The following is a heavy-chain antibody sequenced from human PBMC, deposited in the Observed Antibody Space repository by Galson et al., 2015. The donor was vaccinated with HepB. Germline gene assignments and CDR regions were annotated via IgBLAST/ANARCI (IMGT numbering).Heavy chain of an antibody. CDR2: ISSSSSTI. D-gene: IGHD3-22*01. Sequence: SLRLSCAASGFTFSSYSMNWVRQAPGKGLEWVSYISSSSSTIYYADSVKGRFTISRDNSKNTLYLQMNSLRAEDTAVYYCARDFEPAKKWSYSRWGQGTLVAVSS. CDR1: GFTFSSYS. CDR3: ARDFEPAKKWSYSR. J-gene: IGHJ4*02. V-gene: IGHV3-48*01.